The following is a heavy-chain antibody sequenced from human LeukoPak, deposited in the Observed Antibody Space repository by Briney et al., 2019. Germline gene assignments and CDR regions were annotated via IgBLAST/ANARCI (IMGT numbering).Heavy chain of an antibody. V-gene: IGHV3-23*01. D-gene: IGHD6-13*01. CDR1: GFTFSSYA. Sequence: GGSLRLSCAASGFTFSSYAMSWVRQAPGKWQERVSAISGSGGSTYYADSVKGRFTISRDNSKNTLYLQMNSLRAEDTAVYYCAKDPSSSWYYFDYWGQGTLVTVSS. CDR2: ISGSGGST. J-gene: IGHJ4*02. CDR3: AKDPSSSWYYFDY.